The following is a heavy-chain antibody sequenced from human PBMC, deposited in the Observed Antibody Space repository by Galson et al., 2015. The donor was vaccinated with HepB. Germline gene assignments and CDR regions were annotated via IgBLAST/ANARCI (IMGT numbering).Heavy chain of an antibody. CDR2: ISSSSSTI. CDR3: ARLYYDILTGYRVSDY. J-gene: IGHJ4*02. D-gene: IGHD3-9*01. Sequence: SLRLSCAASGFTFSSYSMNWVRQAPGKGLEWVSYISSSSSTIYYADSVKGRFTISRDNAKNSLYLQMNSLRDEDTAVYYCARLYYDILTGYRVSDYWGQGTLVTVSS. V-gene: IGHV3-48*02. CDR1: GFTFSSYS.